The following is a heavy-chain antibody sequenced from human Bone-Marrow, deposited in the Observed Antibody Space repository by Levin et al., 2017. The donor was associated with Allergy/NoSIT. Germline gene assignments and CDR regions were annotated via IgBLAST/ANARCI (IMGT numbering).Heavy chain of an antibody. CDR2: INTNTGNP. Sequence: GESLKISCKASGYTFTKHAMNWVRQAPGQGLEWMGWINTNTGNPTYAQGFTGRFVFSLDISVSTAYLQISSLKAEDTAVYYCARGGWLRIHGMDVWGQGTTVTAS. V-gene: IGHV7-4-1*02. D-gene: IGHD5-12*01. CDR3: ARGGWLRIHGMDV. CDR1: GYTFTKHA. J-gene: IGHJ6*02.